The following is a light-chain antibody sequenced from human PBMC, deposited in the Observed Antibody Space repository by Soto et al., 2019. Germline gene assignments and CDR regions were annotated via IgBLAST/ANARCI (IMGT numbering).Light chain of an antibody. CDR1: SSDVGGYSY. CDR2: DVS. Sequence: SVLAQPPSLAGSPGQSIALSCTGSSSDVGGYSYVSWYQQPPGKAPKLVTSDVSNRPSGVSDRFSGSKSGNTASLTISGLQTEDEADYYCASHTTSRTYVFGTGTKVTVL. V-gene: IGLV2-14*01. J-gene: IGLJ1*01. CDR3: ASHTTSRTYV.